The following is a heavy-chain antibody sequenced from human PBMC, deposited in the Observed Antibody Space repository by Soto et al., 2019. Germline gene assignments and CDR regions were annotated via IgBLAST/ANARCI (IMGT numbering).Heavy chain of an antibody. CDR1: GSTFSSYA. D-gene: IGHD3-3*01. J-gene: IGHJ5*02. CDR2: IIPIFGTA. Sequence: VKVSCQASGSTFSSYAISWVRQAPGQGLEWMGGIIPIFGTANYAQKFQGRVTITADKSTSTAYMELSSLRSEDTAVYYCAEGYYDFWSGYYRNWFDPWGQGTLVPVSS. CDR3: AEGYYDFWSGYYRNWFDP. V-gene: IGHV1-69*06.